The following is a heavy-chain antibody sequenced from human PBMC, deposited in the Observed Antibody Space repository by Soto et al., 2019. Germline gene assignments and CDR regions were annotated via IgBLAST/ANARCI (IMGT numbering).Heavy chain of an antibody. CDR3: AKSLAVAVGWFDP. Sequence: PGGSLRLSCAASGFTFNTYGMHWVRQAPGKGLEWVAFISYDGSNEYYADSVKGRFTISRDNSKNTVFLQMNSLRGEDTAVYYCAKSLAVAVGWFDPWGQGALVTVS. J-gene: IGHJ5*02. CDR2: ISYDGSNE. CDR1: GFTFNTYG. D-gene: IGHD6-19*01. V-gene: IGHV3-30*18.